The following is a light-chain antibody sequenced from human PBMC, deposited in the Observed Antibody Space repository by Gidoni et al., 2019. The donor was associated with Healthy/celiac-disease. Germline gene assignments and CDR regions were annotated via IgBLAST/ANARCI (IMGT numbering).Light chain of an antibody. CDR3: QQLNSYPLT. CDR2: AAS. Sequence: IQLTQSPSSLSASVGDRVTITCRASQGISSYLAWYQQKPGKAPKLLIYAASTLQSAVPSRFSGSGSGTDFTPPISSLQPADFATYYCQQLNSYPLTFGGGTKVEIK. V-gene: IGKV1-9*01. CDR1: QGISSY. J-gene: IGKJ4*01.